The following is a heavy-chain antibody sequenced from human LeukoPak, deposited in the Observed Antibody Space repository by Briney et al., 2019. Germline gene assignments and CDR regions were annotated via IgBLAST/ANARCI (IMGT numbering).Heavy chain of an antibody. CDR1: GYIFTNHY. Sequence: GASVTLSCTTSGYIFTNHYIHWVRQGHGQGLEWMGIIKVSGDWTSYTQKFQGRVTMTRDMSTGTVYMELSSLRSEDTAVYYCVREPPESYYFDHWGQGTLVTVSS. D-gene: IGHD3/OR15-3a*01. CDR2: IKVSGDWT. CDR3: VREPPESYYFDH. V-gene: IGHV1-46*01. J-gene: IGHJ4*02.